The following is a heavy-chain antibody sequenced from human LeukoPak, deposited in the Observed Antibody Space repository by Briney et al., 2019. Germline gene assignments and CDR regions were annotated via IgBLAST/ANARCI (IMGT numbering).Heavy chain of an antibody. J-gene: IGHJ5*02. D-gene: IGHD3-10*01. Sequence: ETLSLTCTVSGNSFGDYYWSWIRQPAGKGLEWIASISHTGSTYHNPSLKSRVIISVDMSKNQFSLRLTSVTAADTAVFYCARHGWSYASGTYYTFDPWGQGTLVTVSS. CDR1: GNSFGDYY. CDR2: ISHTGST. V-gene: IGHV4-59*05. CDR3: ARHGWSYASGTYYTFDP.